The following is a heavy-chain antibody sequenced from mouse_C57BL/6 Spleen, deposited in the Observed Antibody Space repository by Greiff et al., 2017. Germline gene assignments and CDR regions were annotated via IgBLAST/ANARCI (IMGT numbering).Heavy chain of an antibody. CDR1: GYAFTNYL. J-gene: IGHJ2*01. V-gene: IGHV1-54*01. CDR3: ARYEDYFDY. CDR2: INPGSGGT. D-gene: IGHD2-12*01. Sequence: QVQLQQSGAELVRPGTSVKVSCKASGYAFTNYLLVWVKQRPGQGLEWIGVINPGSGGTNYNEKFKGKATLTAYKSSSTAYMQLSILTYEDSAVYFCARYEDYFDYWGQGTTLTVSS.